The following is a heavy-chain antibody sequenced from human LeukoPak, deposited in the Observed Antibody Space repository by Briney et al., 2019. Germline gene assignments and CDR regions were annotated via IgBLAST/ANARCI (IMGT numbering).Heavy chain of an antibody. Sequence: NPSETLSLTCTVSGGSISSSSYYWGWIRQPPGKGLEWIGSIYYSGSTYYNPSLKSRVTISVDTSKNQFSLKLSSVTAADTAVYYCARELYYYGSGSPNWFDPWGQGTLVTVSS. CDR2: IYYSGST. CDR1: GGSISSSSYY. CDR3: ARELYYYGSGSPNWFDP. D-gene: IGHD3-10*01. V-gene: IGHV4-39*07. J-gene: IGHJ5*02.